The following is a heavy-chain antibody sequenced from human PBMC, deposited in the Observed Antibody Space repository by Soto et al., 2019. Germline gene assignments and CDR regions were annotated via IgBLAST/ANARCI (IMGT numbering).Heavy chain of an antibody. Sequence: SETLSLTCTVSGGSISSGGYYWSWIRQHPGKGLEWIGYIYYSGSTYYNPSLKSRVTISVDTSKNQFSLKLSSVTAADTAVYYCARGVVVAATSWFDPRGPGTLVPLS. V-gene: IGHV4-31*03. D-gene: IGHD2-15*01. CDR1: GGSISSGGYY. CDR3: ARGVVVAATSWFDP. J-gene: IGHJ5*02. CDR2: IYYSGST.